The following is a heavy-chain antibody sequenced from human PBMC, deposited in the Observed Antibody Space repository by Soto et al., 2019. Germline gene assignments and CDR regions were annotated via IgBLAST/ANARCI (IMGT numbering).Heavy chain of an antibody. Sequence: EVQLVESGGGLVQPGGSLRLSCAASGFTVSSNYMSWVRQAPGKGLEWVSVIYSGGSTYYADSVKGRFTISRHNSKNTLYLQMNSLREEGTAVYYCARAYCSGGSCSGGWYYYGMDVWGQGTTVTVSS. CDR1: GFTVSSNY. CDR2: IYSGGST. CDR3: ARAYCSGGSCSGGWYYYGMDV. D-gene: IGHD2-15*01. V-gene: IGHV3-53*04. J-gene: IGHJ6*02.